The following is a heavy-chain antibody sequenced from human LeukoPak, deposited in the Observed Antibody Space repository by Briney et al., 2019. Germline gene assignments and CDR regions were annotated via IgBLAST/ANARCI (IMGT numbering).Heavy chain of an antibody. CDR3: ARGIGSGWYEEFDY. Sequence: SETLSLTCTVSGGSISSSSYYWGWIRQPPGKGLEWIGYIYYSGSTNYNPSLKSRVTISVDTSKNQFSLKLSSVTAADTAVYYCARGIGSGWYEEFDYWGQGTLVTVSS. J-gene: IGHJ4*02. D-gene: IGHD6-19*01. V-gene: IGHV4-61*05. CDR1: GGSISSSSYY. CDR2: IYYSGST.